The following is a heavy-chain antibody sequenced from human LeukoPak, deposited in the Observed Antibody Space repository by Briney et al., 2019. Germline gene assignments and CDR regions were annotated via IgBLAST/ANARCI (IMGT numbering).Heavy chain of an antibody. CDR2: IKQDGSEK. CDR3: ARGYSAVGY. Sequence: GGSLRLSCAASGFTFSSYWMSWVRQAPGKGLEWVANIKQDGSEKYCVDSVKGRSTISRDNATKSLYLQMNSRRAEDTAGYNWARGYSAVGYWGQGTLVTVSS. D-gene: IGHD2-15*01. CDR1: GFTFSSYW. J-gene: IGHJ4*02. V-gene: IGHV3-7*01.